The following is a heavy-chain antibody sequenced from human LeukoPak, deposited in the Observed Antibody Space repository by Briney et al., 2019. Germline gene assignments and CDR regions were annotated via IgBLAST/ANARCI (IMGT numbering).Heavy chain of an antibody. Sequence: PSETLSLTCTVSGGSINSYYWSWIRQSAGKGLEWIGRIYTSGSTKYNPSLKSRVTISVDTSKNQFSLKLSSVTAADTAVYYCARVRCISTSCPIDYWGQGTLVTVSS. V-gene: IGHV4-4*07. J-gene: IGHJ4*02. D-gene: IGHD2-2*01. CDR3: ARVRCISTSCPIDY. CDR1: GGSINSYY. CDR2: IYTSGST.